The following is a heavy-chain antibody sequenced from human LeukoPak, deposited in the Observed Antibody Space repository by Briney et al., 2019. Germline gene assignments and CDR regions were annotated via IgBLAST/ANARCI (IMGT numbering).Heavy chain of an antibody. CDR2: IDTSGSYI. J-gene: IGHJ3*02. V-gene: IGHV3-21*01. D-gene: IGHD3-10*01. Sequence: GRSLRLSCTASGFTFGDYAMSWVRQAPGKGLEWVSFIDTSGSYIYYGDSMKGRFTIPRDNAKNSLYLQMSGLRAEDTAVYYCARGRSITLLRGVAMSDGFDIWGQGAMVTVSS. CDR3: ARGRSITLLRGVAMSDGFDI. CDR1: GFTFGDYA.